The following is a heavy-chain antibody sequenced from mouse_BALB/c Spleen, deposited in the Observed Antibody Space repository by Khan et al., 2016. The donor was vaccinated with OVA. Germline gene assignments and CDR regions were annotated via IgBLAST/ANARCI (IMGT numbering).Heavy chain of an antibody. CDR3: ARQPYYQYNVMDC. V-gene: IGHV2-6-1*01. Sequence: QVQLKQSGPGLVAPSQSLSITCTISGFSLTNYGVHWVRQPPGKGLEWLVVIWSDGSTTYNSALKSRLTISKDNSESQVFLKMNSLQTDDTAMNFWARQPYYQYNVMDCWGQGTSVTVAS. CDR2: IWSDGST. CDR1: GFSLTNYG. J-gene: IGHJ4*01. D-gene: IGHD2-10*01.